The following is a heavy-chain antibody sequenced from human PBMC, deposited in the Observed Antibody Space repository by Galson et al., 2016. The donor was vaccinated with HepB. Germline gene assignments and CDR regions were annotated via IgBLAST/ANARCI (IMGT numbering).Heavy chain of an antibody. Sequence: SLRLSCAASGFTFNNYWMSWVRQAPEKGLEWVANINEGGGEENYVDSVKGRFTISRDKAKNSLLLQMNSLRAEDTAVYYCARDLNPTDSSGFYFDAYDIWGQGTVVTVSS. J-gene: IGHJ3*02. D-gene: IGHD6-19*01. CDR1: GFTFNNYW. V-gene: IGHV3-7*03. CDR3: ARDLNPTDSSGFYFDAYDI. CDR2: INEGGGEE.